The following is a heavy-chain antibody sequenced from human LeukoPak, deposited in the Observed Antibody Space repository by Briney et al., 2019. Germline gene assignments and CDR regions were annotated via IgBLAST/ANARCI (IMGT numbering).Heavy chain of an antibody. Sequence: PSETLSLTCSVSGGSISSSYYWGWIRQPPGKGLEWIGSIYYSGSTYYNPSLKSRVTISVDTSKNQFSLKLSSVTAADTAVYYCASLFATGTIDAGAFDIWGQGTMVTVSS. CDR3: ASLFATGTIDAGAFDI. V-gene: IGHV4-39*01. CDR2: IYYSGST. CDR1: GGSISSSYY. D-gene: IGHD1-7*01. J-gene: IGHJ3*02.